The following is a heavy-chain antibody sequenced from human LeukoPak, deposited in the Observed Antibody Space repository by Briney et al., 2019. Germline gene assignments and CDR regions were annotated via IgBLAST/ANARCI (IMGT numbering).Heavy chain of an antibody. CDR3: TGGVTAMVHHY. Sequence: SETLSLTCTVSGGSISSYYWSWIRQPPGKGLEWIGYIYYSGSTNYNPSLKSRVTISVDTSKNQFSLKLSSVTAADTAVYYCTGGVTAMVHHYWGQGTLVTVSS. CDR1: GGSISSYY. J-gene: IGHJ4*02. CDR2: IYYSGST. D-gene: IGHD5-18*01. V-gene: IGHV4-59*01.